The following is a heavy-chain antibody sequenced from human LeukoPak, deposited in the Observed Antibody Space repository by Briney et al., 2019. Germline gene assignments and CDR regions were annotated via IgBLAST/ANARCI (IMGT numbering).Heavy chain of an antibody. D-gene: IGHD4-11*01. CDR3: ARVPVSGPGARFDY. Sequence: ASVKVSCKASGYTFTSDGISWVRQAPGQGLEWMGWISAYNVNTNDAQKLQGRVTMTTDTSTTTAYMELRSLRSDDTAVYYCARVPVSGPGARFDYWGQGTLVTVSS. V-gene: IGHV1-18*01. CDR1: GYTFTSDG. J-gene: IGHJ4*02. CDR2: ISAYNVNT.